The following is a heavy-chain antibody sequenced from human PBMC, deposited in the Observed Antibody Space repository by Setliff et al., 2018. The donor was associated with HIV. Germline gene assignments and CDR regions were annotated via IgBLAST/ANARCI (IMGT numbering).Heavy chain of an antibody. V-gene: IGHV4-39*01. CDR2: IYYSGST. Sequence: SETLSLTCTVSGGSISSSSYYWGWIRQPPGKGLEWIGSIYYSGSTYYNPFLKSRVTISVDTSKNQFSLKLSSVTAADTAVYYCASGVIGITYYYDSSGYGFDYWGQGTLVTVSS. CDR3: ASGVIGITYYYDSSGYGFDY. CDR1: GGSISSSSYY. D-gene: IGHD3-22*01. J-gene: IGHJ4*02.